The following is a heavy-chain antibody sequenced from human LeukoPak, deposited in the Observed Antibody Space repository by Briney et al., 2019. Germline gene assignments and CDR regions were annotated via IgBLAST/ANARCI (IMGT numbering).Heavy chain of an antibody. D-gene: IGHD3-3*01. CDR1: GGSISSSSYY. CDR3: AKESGFWSGYDY. Sequence: PSETLSLTCTVSGGSISSSSYYWGWIRQPPGKGLEWIGYIYYSGSTNYNPSLKSRVTISVDTSKNQFSLKLSSVTAADTAVYYCAKESGFWSGYDYWGQGTLVTVSS. V-gene: IGHV4-61*01. CDR2: IYYSGST. J-gene: IGHJ4*02.